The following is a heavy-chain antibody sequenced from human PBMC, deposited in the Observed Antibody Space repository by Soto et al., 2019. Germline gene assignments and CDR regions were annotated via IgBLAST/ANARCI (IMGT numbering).Heavy chain of an antibody. D-gene: IGHD3-3*01. V-gene: IGHV1-3*01. CDR2: INAGNGNT. J-gene: IGHJ4*02. CDR3: ARVKISYYDFWSGYNHFDY. CDR1: GYTFTSYA. Sequence: ASVKVSCKASGYTFTSYAMHWVRQAPGQRLEWMGWINAGNGNTKYSQKFQGRVTITRDTSASTAYMELSSLRSEDTAVYYCARVKISYYDFWSGYNHFDYWGQGTLVTVSS.